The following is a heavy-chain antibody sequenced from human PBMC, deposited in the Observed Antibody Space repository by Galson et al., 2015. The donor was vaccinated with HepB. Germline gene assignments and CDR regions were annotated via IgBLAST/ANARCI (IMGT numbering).Heavy chain of an antibody. V-gene: IGHV1-69*13. CDR1: GGTFSSYA. CDR2: IIPIFGTA. CDR3: ARMTMVQGGHGFDY. Sequence: SVKVSCKASGGTFSSYAISWVRQAPGQGLEWMGGIIPIFGTANYAQKFQGRVTITADESTSTAYMELSSLRSEDTAVYYCARMTMVQGGHGFDYWGQGTLVTVSS. D-gene: IGHD3-10*01. J-gene: IGHJ4*02.